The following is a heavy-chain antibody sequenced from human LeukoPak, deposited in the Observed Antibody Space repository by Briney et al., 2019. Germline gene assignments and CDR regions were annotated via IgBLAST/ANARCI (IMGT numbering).Heavy chain of an antibody. J-gene: IGHJ4*02. D-gene: IGHD6-25*01. CDR1: GGSVNSGTYY. CDR2: IYYSGNT. CDR3: ASVNSASADY. V-gene: IGHV4-61*01. Sequence: PSETLSLTCTVSGGSVNSGTYYWSWIRQPPGKGLEYIGYIYYSGNTNYNPSLKSRVTISVDTSKNQFSLKLSSVTAADTAVYYCASVNSASADYWGQGTLVTVSS.